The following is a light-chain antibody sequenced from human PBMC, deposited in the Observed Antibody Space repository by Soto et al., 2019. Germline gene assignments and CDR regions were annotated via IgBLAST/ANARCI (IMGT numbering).Light chain of an antibody. CDR1: QSISSW. V-gene: IGKV1-5*01. CDR2: AAS. CDR3: LQHNSYPRT. J-gene: IGKJ1*01. Sequence: DIQMTQSPSTLSASIGDRVIITCRASQSISSWLAWYQQKPGKVPKSLIYAASSLQSGVPSRFSGSGSGTEFTLTISSLQPEDFATYYCLQHNSYPRTFGQGTKVDIK.